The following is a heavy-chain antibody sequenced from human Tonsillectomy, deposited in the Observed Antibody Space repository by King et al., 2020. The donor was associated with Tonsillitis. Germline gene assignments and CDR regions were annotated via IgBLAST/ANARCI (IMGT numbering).Heavy chain of an antibody. CDR1: GFTFSDYY. CDR3: ARDLYYYDSSSYPPGY. D-gene: IGHD3-22*01. V-gene: IGHV3-11*06. J-gene: IGHJ4*02. CDR2: ISSSSSYT. Sequence: VQLVESGGGLVKPGGSLRLSCAASGFTFSDYYMSWIRQAPGKGLEWVSYISSSSSYTNYADSVKGRFTISRDNAKNSLYLQMNSLRAEDTAVYYCARDLYYYDSSSYPPGYWGQGTLATVSS.